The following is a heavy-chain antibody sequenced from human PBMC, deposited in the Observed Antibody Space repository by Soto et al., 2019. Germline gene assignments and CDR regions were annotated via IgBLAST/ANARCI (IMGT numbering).Heavy chain of an antibody. Sequence: EVQLLESGGGLVQPGGSLRLSCAASGFTFSSYAMSCVRQAPGKGLEWVSAISGSGGSTYYADSVKGRFTISRDNSKNTLYLQMKSLRAEDTAVYYCAKLLRYLYYFDYWGQGPLVTVSS. J-gene: IGHJ4*02. CDR3: AKLLRYLYYFDY. CDR2: ISGSGGST. CDR1: GFTFSSYA. V-gene: IGHV3-23*01. D-gene: IGHD3-9*01.